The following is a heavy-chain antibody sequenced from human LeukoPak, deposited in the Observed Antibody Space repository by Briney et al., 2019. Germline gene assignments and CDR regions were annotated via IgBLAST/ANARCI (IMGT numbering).Heavy chain of an antibody. D-gene: IGHD2-15*01. Sequence: SETLSLTCAVYGGSFSGYYWSWIRQPPGKGLEWIGRIYTSGSTNHNPSLKSRVTMSLDTSKNQFSLKLTSVTAADTAVYYCATRVAATGEDYWGRGTLVTVSS. V-gene: IGHV4-59*10. CDR1: GGSFSGYY. J-gene: IGHJ4*02. CDR2: IYTSGST. CDR3: ATRVAATGEDY.